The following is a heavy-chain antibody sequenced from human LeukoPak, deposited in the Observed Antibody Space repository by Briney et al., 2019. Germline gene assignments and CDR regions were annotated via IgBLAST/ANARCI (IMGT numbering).Heavy chain of an antibody. D-gene: IGHD3-10*01. J-gene: IGHJ4*02. CDR1: GRSISSSCYY. Sequence: SETLSLTCTLSGRSISSSCYYWGWTRHPPGKGLEWIGSIYYSESTYSNPSLKCRVTISVDTSKNHFTLKLRSVTAADTAMYYCARYYYNSRIYPDSWGKGTLVTASS. CDR3: ARYYYNSRIYPDS. V-gene: IGHV4-39*06. CDR2: IYYSEST.